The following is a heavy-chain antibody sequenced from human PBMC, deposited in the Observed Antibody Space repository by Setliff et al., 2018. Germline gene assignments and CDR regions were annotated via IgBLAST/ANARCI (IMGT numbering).Heavy chain of an antibody. Sequence: PSETLSLTCAVYGGSFSGYYWSWIRQPPGKGLEWIGEINHSGITNYNPSLKSRVTISIDTSKNQFSLRLSTVTATDMAVYYCARGRRITMIVVPPGVFDIWGQGTMVTVSS. J-gene: IGHJ3*02. D-gene: IGHD3-22*01. CDR1: GGSFSGYY. CDR2: INHSGIT. V-gene: IGHV4-34*01. CDR3: ARGRRITMIVVPPGVFDI.